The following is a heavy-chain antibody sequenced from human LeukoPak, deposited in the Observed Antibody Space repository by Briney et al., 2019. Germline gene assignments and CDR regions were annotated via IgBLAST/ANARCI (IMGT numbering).Heavy chain of an antibody. CDR2: MNPNSGNT. CDR1: GYTFTTYD. D-gene: IGHD3-3*01. J-gene: IGHJ5*02. CDR3: ARDSPYGKYYDFWSGYYTGNWFDP. V-gene: IGHV1-8*01. Sequence: ASVKVSCKASGYTFTTYDINWVRQATGQGLEWMAWMNPNSGNTGYAQKFQGRVTMTTDTPTSTAYMELRSLRSDDTAVYYCARDSPYGKYYDFWSGYYTGNWFDPWGQGTLVTVSS.